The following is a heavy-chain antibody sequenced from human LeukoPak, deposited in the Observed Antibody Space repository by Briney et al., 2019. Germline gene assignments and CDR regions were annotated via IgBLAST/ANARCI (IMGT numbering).Heavy chain of an antibody. CDR3: ARHDAGIAARPFDN. CDR1: GGSISSYY. V-gene: IGHV4-59*08. Sequence: PSETLSLTCTVSGGSISSYYWSWIRQPPGKGLEWIGYIYYSGSTNYNPSLKSRVTTSVDTSKNQFSLKLSSVTAADTAVYYCARHDAGIAARPFDNWGQGTLVTVSA. J-gene: IGHJ4*02. D-gene: IGHD6-6*01. CDR2: IYYSGST.